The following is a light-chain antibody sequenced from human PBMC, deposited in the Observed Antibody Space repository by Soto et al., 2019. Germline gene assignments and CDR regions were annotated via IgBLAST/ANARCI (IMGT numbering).Light chain of an antibody. Sequence: EIVMTQSPATLSVSPGERATLSCRASQSVSSNLAWYQQKPGQAPRLLIYGASTRATGIPARFSGSGSGTAFTLTINSLQSEDFAVYYCQQYKNWPPLTYGGGTKVEIK. CDR3: QQYKNWPPLT. J-gene: IGKJ4*01. V-gene: IGKV3-15*01. CDR1: QSVSSN. CDR2: GAS.